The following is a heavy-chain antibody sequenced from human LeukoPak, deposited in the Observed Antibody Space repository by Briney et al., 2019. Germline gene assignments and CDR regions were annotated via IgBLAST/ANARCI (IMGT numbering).Heavy chain of an antibody. D-gene: IGHD1-1*01. J-gene: IGHJ4*02. Sequence: ASVKVSCKASGYTFTSHSISWVRQAPGQGLEWMGWISAYNGDTNYAQKLQGRVTMTKDTSISTAYMELSSLRSDDTAVYYCARGGWGLVQLRCEYWGQGTLVTVSS. V-gene: IGHV1-18*01. CDR2: ISAYNGDT. CDR1: GYTFTSHS. CDR3: ARGGWGLVQLRCEY.